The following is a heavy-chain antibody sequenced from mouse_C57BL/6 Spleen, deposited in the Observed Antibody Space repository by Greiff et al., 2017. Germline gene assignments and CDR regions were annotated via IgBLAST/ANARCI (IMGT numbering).Heavy chain of an antibody. V-gene: IGHV6-3*01. CDR3: TDDLYYFDY. CDR1: GFTFSNYW. Sequence: EVKLVESGGGLVQPGGSMKLSCVASGFTFSNYWMNWVRQSPEKGLEWVAQIRLKSDNYATNYAESVKGRFTISRDDSKSSVYLQMNNLRAEDTGIYYCTDDLYYFDYWGQGTTLTVSS. CDR2: IRLKSDNYAT. D-gene: IGHD2-3*01. J-gene: IGHJ2*01.